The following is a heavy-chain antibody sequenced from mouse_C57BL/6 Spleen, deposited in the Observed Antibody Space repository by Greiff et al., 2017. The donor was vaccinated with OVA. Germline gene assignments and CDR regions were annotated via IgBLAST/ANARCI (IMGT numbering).Heavy chain of an antibody. J-gene: IGHJ3*01. Sequence: QVQLQQPGAELVLPGASVKLSCKASGYTFTSYWMHWVQQRPGQGLEWIGEIDPSDSYTNYPQKFKGKSTLTVDKTSSTAYMQLSSLTSEDSAVYYCARELTGWFAYWGQGTLVTVSA. CDR2: IDPSDSYT. D-gene: IGHD2-13*01. CDR1: GYTFTSYW. V-gene: IGHV1-69*01. CDR3: ARELTGWFAY.